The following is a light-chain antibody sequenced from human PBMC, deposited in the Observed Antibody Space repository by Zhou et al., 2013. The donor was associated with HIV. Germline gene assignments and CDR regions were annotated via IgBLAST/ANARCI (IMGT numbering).Light chain of an antibody. Sequence: EIVLTQSPGTLSLSPGERATLTCRASQYVDSSYLAWYQQKLGQAPRLLIYGASSRATGIPDRFSGSGSGTDFTLTISRLEPEDFAVYYCQQYGSSRTFGQGTKVEIK. CDR1: QYVDSSY. CDR3: QQYGSSRT. CDR2: GAS. V-gene: IGKV3-20*01. J-gene: IGKJ1*01.